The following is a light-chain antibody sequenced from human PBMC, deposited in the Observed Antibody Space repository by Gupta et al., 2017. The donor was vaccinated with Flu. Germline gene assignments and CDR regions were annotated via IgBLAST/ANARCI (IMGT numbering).Light chain of an antibody. J-gene: IGKJ2*01. CDR1: QSVSNN. V-gene: IGKV3-15*01. Sequence: MTQSPATLSVSPGERATRPCRASQSVSNNLAGEQHQQGQDHRLRIYGASNRATGINDRFSGSGSVTDFTRTSSGMESEDFGGYDGQHHGAFGQGTKLEIK. CDR3: QHHGA. CDR2: GAS.